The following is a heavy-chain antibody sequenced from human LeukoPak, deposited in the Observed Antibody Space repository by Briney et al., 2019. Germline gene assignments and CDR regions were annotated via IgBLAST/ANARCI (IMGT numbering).Heavy chain of an antibody. D-gene: IGHD5-24*01. CDR1: GGTFSSYA. Sequence: GSSVKVSCKASGGTFSSYAISWVRQAPGQGLGWMGRIIPILGIANYAQKFQGRVTITADKSTSTAYMELSSLRSEDTAVYYCARDTGGRGRLDGFDIWGQGTMVTVSS. CDR2: IIPILGIA. V-gene: IGHV1-69*04. CDR3: ARDTGGRGRLDGFDI. J-gene: IGHJ3*02.